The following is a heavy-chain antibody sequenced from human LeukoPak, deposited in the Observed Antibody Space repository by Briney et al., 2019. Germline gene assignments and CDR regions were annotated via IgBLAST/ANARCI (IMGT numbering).Heavy chain of an antibody. Sequence: PGGSLRLSCAASGFTFSDYYMSWTRQAPGEGLEWVSYISSSGSTIYYADSVKGRFTISRDNAKNSLYLQMNSLRAEDTAVYYCARDPTPHPLDYWGQGTLVTVSS. CDR2: ISSSGSTI. J-gene: IGHJ4*02. V-gene: IGHV3-11*01. CDR3: ARDPTPHPLDY. CDR1: GFTFSDYY.